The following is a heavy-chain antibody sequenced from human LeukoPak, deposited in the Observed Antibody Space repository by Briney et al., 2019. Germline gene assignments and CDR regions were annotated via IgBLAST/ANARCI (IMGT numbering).Heavy chain of an antibody. V-gene: IGHV6-1*01. CDR3: AKEVGATTGLDY. CDR1: GDSVSSKSAA. J-gene: IGHJ4*02. D-gene: IGHD1-26*01. CDR2: TYYRSKWYN. Sequence: SQTLSLTCAISGDSVSSKSAAWNWIRQSPSRGLEWLGRTYYRSKWYNDYAVSVKRRITINPDTSKNQFSLQLKSVTPDDTAVYYCAKEVGATTGLDYWGQGTLVTVSS.